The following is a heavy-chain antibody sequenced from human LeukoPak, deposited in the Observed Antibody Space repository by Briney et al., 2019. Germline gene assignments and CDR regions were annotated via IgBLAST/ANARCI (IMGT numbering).Heavy chain of an antibody. CDR3: AHMHGSGSSLRL. CDR2: IYWDDDK. D-gene: IGHD3-10*01. J-gene: IGHJ4*02. CDR1: GFSLSTSGVG. V-gene: IGHV2-5*02. Sequence: SGPTLVKPTQTLTLTCTFSGFSLSTSGVGVGWIRQPPGRALEWLALIYWDDDKRYSPSLKSRLTITKDTSKNQVVLTMTNMDPVDTATYYCAHMHGSGSSLRLWGQGTLVTVSS.